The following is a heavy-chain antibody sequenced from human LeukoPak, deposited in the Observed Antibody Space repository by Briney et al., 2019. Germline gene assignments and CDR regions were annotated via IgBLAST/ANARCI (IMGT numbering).Heavy chain of an antibody. Sequence: EPGGSLRLSCAASGFIFSDYHMNWIRQAPGKGLEWVSHINGGGTTKYYADSVRGRFTLSRDNAKNTLYLQMNNLRAEDTAVYYCTRGVFSDVWGTGTTVTVSS. CDR2: INGGGTTK. J-gene: IGHJ6*04. CDR3: TRGVFSDV. V-gene: IGHV3-11*01. CDR1: GFIFSDYH.